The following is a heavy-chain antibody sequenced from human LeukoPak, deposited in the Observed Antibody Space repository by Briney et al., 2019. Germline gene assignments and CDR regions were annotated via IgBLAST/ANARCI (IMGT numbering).Heavy chain of an antibody. V-gene: IGHV1-69*05. CDR3: ARTTSYCSSTSCPWHYYYYYMDV. D-gene: IGHD2-2*01. J-gene: IGHJ6*03. Sequence: SVKVSFKASGGTFSSYAISWVGQAPGQGREGMGGMIPMFGRANYAQKFQGRVTITTDESTSTAYMELSSLRSEDTAVYYCARTTSYCSSTSCPWHYYYYYMDVWGKGTTVTVSS. CDR1: GGTFSSYA. CDR2: MIPMFGRA.